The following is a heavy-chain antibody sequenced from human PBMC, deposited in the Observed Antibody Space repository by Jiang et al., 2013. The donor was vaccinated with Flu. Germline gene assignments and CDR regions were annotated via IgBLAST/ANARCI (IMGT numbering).Heavy chain of an antibody. CDR2: IHYNGNT. Sequence: GPGLVKPSETLSLTCTVSGGSISTSRHSWGWIRQPPGKGLEWVGTIHYNGNTFYNPSLKSRVTISIDTSRNQFSLKLSSVTATDTAIFYCARLGTNSGTVDYWGQGILVTVSS. CDR3: ARLGTNSGTVDY. V-gene: IGHV4-39*01. CDR1: GGSISTSRHS. J-gene: IGHJ4*02. D-gene: IGHD4/OR15-4a*01.